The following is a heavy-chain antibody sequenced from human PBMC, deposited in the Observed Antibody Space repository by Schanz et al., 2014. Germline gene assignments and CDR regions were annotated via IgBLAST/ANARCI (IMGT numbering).Heavy chain of an antibody. Sequence: EVQLVESGGGVVHPGGSLRLSCAASGFTFSSYSMNWVRQAPGKGLEWVSFIYGGSTYYTDSVKGRFTISRDNSKNTLYLQMNSLRAEDTAVYYCARTTNPFNFDSWPYLDYWGQGTLVTVSS. J-gene: IGHJ4*02. CDR2: IYGGST. CDR1: GFTFSSYS. V-gene: IGHV3-66*01. D-gene: IGHD3-9*01. CDR3: ARTTNPFNFDSWPYLDY.